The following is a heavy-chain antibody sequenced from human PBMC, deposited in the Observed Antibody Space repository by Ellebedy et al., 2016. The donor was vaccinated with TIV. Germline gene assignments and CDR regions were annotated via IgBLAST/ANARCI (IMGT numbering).Heavy chain of an antibody. Sequence: GESLKISCAASGFTFGDYYMSSIRQAPGKGLEWVSYISSSGSTIYYADSVKGRFTISRDNAKNSLYLQMNSLRAEDTAVYYCARVGDGYNYGEFDYWGQGTLVTVSS. CDR3: ARVGDGYNYGEFDY. J-gene: IGHJ4*02. CDR1: GFTFGDYY. V-gene: IGHV3-11*01. CDR2: ISSSGSTI. D-gene: IGHD5-24*01.